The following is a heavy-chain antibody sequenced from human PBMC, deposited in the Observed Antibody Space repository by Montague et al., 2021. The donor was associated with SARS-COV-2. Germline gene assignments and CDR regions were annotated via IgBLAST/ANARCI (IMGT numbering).Heavy chain of an antibody. CDR1: GGSISSSNYY. Sequence: SETLSLTCTVSGGSISSSNYYWGWIRQPPGKGLEWIGSIYYSGTTYYNPSLKSRVTISVDTSKNQFSLKLSSVTAADTAVYYCARRGWFGELLWGQGTLVTVSS. D-gene: IGHD3-10*01. CDR2: IYYSGTT. CDR3: ARRGWFGELL. V-gene: IGHV4-39*01. J-gene: IGHJ4*02.